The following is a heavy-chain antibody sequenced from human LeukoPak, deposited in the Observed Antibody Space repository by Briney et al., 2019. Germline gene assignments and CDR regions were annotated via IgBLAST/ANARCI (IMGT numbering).Heavy chain of an antibody. CDR2: IYHSGST. CDR1: GGSISSGGYY. D-gene: IGHD4-23*01. CDR3: AREEGQGVTPADY. V-gene: IGHV4-30-2*01. J-gene: IGHJ4*02. Sequence: SQTLSLTCTVSGGSISSGGYYWSWIRQPPGKGLEWIGYIYHSGSTYYNPSLKSRVTISVDRSKNQFSQKLSSVTAADTAVYYCAREEGQGVTPADYWGQGTLVTVSS.